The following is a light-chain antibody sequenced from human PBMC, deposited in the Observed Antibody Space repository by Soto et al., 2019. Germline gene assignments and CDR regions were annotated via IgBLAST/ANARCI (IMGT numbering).Light chain of an antibody. CDR1: QSVPSTY. CDR3: QQLGNSTWT. CDR2: GTS. J-gene: IGKJ1*01. V-gene: IGKV3-20*01. Sequence: VLSQSTGRVSLSPGERATLSCRASQSVPSTYFAWYQQKTGQPPRLLISGTSNRATGIPDRFSGIVSGTDFTLTLRRLDTEDCAVYFGQQLGNSTWTFCPLTKVDIK.